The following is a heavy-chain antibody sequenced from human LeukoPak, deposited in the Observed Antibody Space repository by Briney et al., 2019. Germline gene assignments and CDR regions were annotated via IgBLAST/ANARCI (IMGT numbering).Heavy chain of an antibody. D-gene: IGHD6-13*01. V-gene: IGHV4-59*01. CDR2: IYYSGST. Sequence: PSETPSLTCTVSGGSISSYYWSWIRQPPGKGLEWIGHIYYSGSTNYNPSLKSRVTISVDTSKNQFSLKLSSVTAADTAVYYCATGGGSSRYRYYYYGMDVWGQGTTVTVSS. CDR3: ATGGGSSRYRYYYYGMDV. CDR1: GGSISSYY. J-gene: IGHJ6*02.